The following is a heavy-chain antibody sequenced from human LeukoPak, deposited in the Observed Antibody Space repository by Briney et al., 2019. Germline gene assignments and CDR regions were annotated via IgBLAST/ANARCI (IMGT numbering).Heavy chain of an antibody. J-gene: IGHJ4*02. CDR1: GGSFSGYY. V-gene: IGHV4-34*01. CDR3: ARGETDSSGYPLDY. CDR2: INHSGST. Sequence: SETLSLTCAVYGGSFSGYYWSWIRQPPGEGLEWIGEINHSGSTNYNPSLKSRVTISVDTSKNQFSLKLSSVTAADTAVYYCARGETDSSGYPLDYWGQGTLVTVSS. D-gene: IGHD3-22*01.